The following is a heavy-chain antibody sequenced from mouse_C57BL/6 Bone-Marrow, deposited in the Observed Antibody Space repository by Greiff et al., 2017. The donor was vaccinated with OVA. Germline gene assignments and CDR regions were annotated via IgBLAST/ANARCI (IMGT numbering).Heavy chain of an antibody. D-gene: IGHD1-3*01. CDR1: GFTFSSYG. V-gene: IGHV5-6*01. CDR2: ISSGGSYT. Sequence: EVKLMESGGDLVKPGGSLKLSCAASGFTFSSYGMSWVRQTPDKMLEWVATISSGGSYTYYPDSVKGRFTISRDNAKNTLYLQMSSLKSEDTAMYYCARVNLAWFAYWGQGTLVTVSA. J-gene: IGHJ3*01. CDR3: ARVNLAWFAY.